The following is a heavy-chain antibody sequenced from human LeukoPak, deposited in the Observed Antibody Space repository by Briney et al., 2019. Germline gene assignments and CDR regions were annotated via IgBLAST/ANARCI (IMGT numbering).Heavy chain of an antibody. CDR1: GFTFSSYA. Sequence: PGGSLRLSCAASGFTFSSYAMHWVRQAPGKGLEYVSAISSNGGSTYYANSVKGRFTISRDNSKNTLYLQMGSLRAEDMAVYYCARDSISIAVGAFDIWGQGTMVTVSS. CDR2: ISSNGGST. J-gene: IGHJ3*02. CDR3: ARDSISIAVGAFDI. V-gene: IGHV3-64*01. D-gene: IGHD6-19*01.